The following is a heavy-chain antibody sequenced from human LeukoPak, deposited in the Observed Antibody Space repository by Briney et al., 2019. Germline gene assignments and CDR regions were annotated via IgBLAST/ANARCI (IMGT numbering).Heavy chain of an antibody. CDR3: AKGVGSRSAFDI. V-gene: IGHV3-9*03. CDR2: ISWNSGII. D-gene: IGHD2-15*01. Sequence: TGGSLRLSCAASGFIFDDYAMHWVRQVPGKGLEWVSGISWNSGIIDYADSVKGRFTISRDNAKNFLYLRMHSLRAEDMALYYCAKGVGSRSAFDIWGQGTMVTVSS. CDR1: GFIFDDYA. J-gene: IGHJ3*02.